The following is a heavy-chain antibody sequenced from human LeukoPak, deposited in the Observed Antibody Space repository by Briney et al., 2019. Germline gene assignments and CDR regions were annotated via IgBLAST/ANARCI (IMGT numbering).Heavy chain of an antibody. D-gene: IGHD1-14*01. CDR1: RFSLSNFW. CDR2: INEDGSEK. Sequence: GGSLRLSCVASRFSLSNFWMIWVRQAPGKGLEWVANINEDGSEKNYVDSVKGRFTISRDNAKNSLFLQMNSLRAEDTAVYYCVRDRSRTTATRFDSWGQGILVTVSS. CDR3: VRDRSRTTATRFDS. J-gene: IGHJ4*02. V-gene: IGHV3-7*01.